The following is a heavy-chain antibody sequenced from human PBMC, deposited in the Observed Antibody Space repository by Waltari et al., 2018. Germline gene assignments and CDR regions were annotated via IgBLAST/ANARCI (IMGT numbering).Heavy chain of an antibody. CDR1: GDSITPNHYY. CDR2: IYPSGST. CDR3: ARAALTGGVFYWFDP. J-gene: IGHJ5*02. V-gene: IGHV4-61*02. Sequence: QVQLQESGPGLVKPSQTLSLTCTVSGDSITPNHYYWSWIRQPAGKRLEWIGRIYPSGSTNYNPSLKGRVTISLDASKNTFSLNLTSVTAADTAIYYFARAALTGGVFYWFDPWGQGTLVTVSS. D-gene: IGHD3-16*01.